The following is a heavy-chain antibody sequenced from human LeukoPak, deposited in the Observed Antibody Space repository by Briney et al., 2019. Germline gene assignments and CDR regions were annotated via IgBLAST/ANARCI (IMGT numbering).Heavy chain of an antibody. CDR1: GYTFTGYY. J-gene: IGHJ4*02. Sequence: GASVKVSCKASGYTFTGYYMHWVRQAPGQGLEWMGWINPNSGGTNYAQKFQGRVTMTRDTSISTAYMELSRLRSDDTAVYYCARLLTSIVGAPWVDYWGQGTLVTVSS. CDR3: ARLLTSIVGAPWVDY. D-gene: IGHD1-26*01. V-gene: IGHV1-2*02. CDR2: INPNSGGT.